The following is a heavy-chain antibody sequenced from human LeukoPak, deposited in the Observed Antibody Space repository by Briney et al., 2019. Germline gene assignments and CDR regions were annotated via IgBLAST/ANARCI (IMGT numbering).Heavy chain of an antibody. Sequence: GASVKVSCKASDYTFTSYGISWVRQAPGQGRECMGWISANNGDTSYPQKVQGRVTMTTDTSTTTAYMELRSLRSDDTAVYYCARKGTGLAFDVWGQGTMVTVSS. D-gene: IGHD3-10*01. V-gene: IGHV1-18*04. CDR3: ARKGTGLAFDV. CDR2: ISANNGDT. J-gene: IGHJ3*01. CDR1: DYTFTSYG.